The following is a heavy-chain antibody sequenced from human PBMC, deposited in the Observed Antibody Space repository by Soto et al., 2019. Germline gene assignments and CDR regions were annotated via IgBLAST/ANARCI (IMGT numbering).Heavy chain of an antibody. Sequence: QVQLVQSGAEVKKPGASVKVSCRASGYTFTNFGVTWVRRAPGQGLEWLGWISAYTDTPNYAQKFQGRVTMTIDTSTSTAYMDLRRLTSDDTAVDYCARVIPGVEAWFDPWGQGTLVTVSS. CDR2: ISAYTDTP. D-gene: IGHD2-2*01. CDR1: GYTFTNFG. V-gene: IGHV1-18*01. CDR3: ARVIPGVEAWFDP. J-gene: IGHJ5*02.